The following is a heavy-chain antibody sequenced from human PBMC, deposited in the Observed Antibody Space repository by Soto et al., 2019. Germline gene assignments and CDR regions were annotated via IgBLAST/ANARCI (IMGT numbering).Heavy chain of an antibody. V-gene: IGHV3-33*01. Sequence: QVQLVESGGGVVQPGRSLRLSCAASGFTFSSYGMHWVRQAPGKGLEWVAVIWYDGSNKYYADSVKGRFTISRDNSKNTLYLQMNSLRAEDTAVYYCARDARILLAFDYWGQGTLVTVSS. CDR1: GFTFSSYG. CDR3: ARDARILLAFDY. CDR2: IWYDGSNK. J-gene: IGHJ4*02. D-gene: IGHD1-26*01.